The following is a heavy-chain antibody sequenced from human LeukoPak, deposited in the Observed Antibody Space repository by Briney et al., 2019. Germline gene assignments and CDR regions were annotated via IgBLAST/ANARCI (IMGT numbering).Heavy chain of an antibody. J-gene: IGHJ4*02. V-gene: IGHV4-59*08. CDR3: ARGTKSSSSSI. CDR1: GGSISSNY. D-gene: IGHD6-6*01. CDR2: IYYSGST. Sequence: SETLPLTCTVSGGSISSNYWRWIRQPPGKRLEWIGYIYYSGSTNYNPSLKSRVTISVDTSKNQFSLKLSSVTAADTAVYYCARGTKSSSSSIWGQGTLVTVSS.